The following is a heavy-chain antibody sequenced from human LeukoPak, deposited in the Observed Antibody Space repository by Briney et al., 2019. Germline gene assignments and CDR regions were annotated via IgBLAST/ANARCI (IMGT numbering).Heavy chain of an antibody. J-gene: IGHJ5*02. CDR3: ATDLPHYYGSGNYYT. V-gene: IGHV3-15*01. CDR1: GFTFSNAW. D-gene: IGHD3-10*01. CDR2: IKSKTDGGTT. Sequence: GGSLRLSCAASGFTFSNAWMSWVRQAPGEGLEWDGRIKSKTDGGTTDYAAPVKGRFTISRDDSKNTLYLQMNSLKTEDTAVYYCATDLPHYYGSGNYYTWGQGTLVIVSS.